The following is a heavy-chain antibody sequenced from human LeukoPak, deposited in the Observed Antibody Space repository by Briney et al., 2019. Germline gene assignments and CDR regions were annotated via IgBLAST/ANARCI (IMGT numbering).Heavy chain of an antibody. V-gene: IGHV1-2*02. Sequence: GASVKVSCKASGYTFTGYFMHWVRQAPGQGLEWMGWINPNSGGTNYAQKFQGRVTMTRDTSISTAYMELSRLRSDDTAVYYCATKGVDNGGYYYYYYMDVWGKGTTVTISS. CDR3: ATKGVDNGGYYYYYYMDV. CDR1: GYTFTGYF. CDR2: INPNSGGT. J-gene: IGHJ6*03. D-gene: IGHD3-16*01.